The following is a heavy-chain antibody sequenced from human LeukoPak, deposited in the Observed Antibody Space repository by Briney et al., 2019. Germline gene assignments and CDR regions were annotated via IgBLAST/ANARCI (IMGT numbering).Heavy chain of an antibody. J-gene: IGHJ4*02. CDR3: ARTNSLGY. CDR2: ISGSSSKT. Sequence: GGSLRLSCAASGFTFSDYYMSWIRQAPGKGLEWVSWISGSSSKTSYADSVKGRFTISRDNAKNSVYLQMNSLRAEDTAVYYCARTNSLGYWGQGTLVTVSS. CDR1: GFTFSDYY. V-gene: IGHV3-11*03.